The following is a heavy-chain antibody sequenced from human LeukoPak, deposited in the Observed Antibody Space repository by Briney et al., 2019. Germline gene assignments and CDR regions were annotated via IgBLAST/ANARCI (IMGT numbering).Heavy chain of an antibody. Sequence: GGSLRLSCAASGFTFISYTMNWVRQAPGKGLEWVSCISSSSGTIYYADSVKGRFTISRDNAKNSLYLQMNSLRAEDTAVYYCARTLGAGYYGMDVWGQGTTVTVSS. CDR3: ARTLGAGYYGMDV. D-gene: IGHD1-26*01. CDR1: GFTFISYT. V-gene: IGHV3-48*04. CDR2: ISSSSGTI. J-gene: IGHJ6*02.